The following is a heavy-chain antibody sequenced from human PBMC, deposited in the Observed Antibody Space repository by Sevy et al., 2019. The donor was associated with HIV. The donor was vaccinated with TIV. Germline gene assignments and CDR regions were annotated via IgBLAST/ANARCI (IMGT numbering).Heavy chain of an antibody. D-gene: IGHD3-3*01. CDR1: GFTFGDYA. J-gene: IGHJ6*02. CDR2: IRSQTYGGTT. Sequence: GGSLRLSCTGSGFTFGDYAMSWIRQAPGKGLEWVGFIRSQTYGGTTEYAASVKGRFTISRDNSKSIAYLQMNNLKTEDTAVYYCTRVLGTISPYYYYGLDVWGQGTTVTVSS. V-gene: IGHV3-49*03. CDR3: TRVLGTISPYYYYGLDV.